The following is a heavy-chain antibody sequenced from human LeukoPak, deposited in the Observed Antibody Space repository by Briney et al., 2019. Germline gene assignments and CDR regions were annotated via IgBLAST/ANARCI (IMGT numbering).Heavy chain of an antibody. Sequence: SETLSLNCTVSDGSISSYYWTWIRQPPGRGLEWIGYIYYTGSTNYNSSLKSRVTMSVDTSKNQFSLTLSSVTAADTAVYYCARLLYDYGVDYWGQGTLVTVSS. D-gene: IGHD4-17*01. J-gene: IGHJ4*02. V-gene: IGHV4-59*01. CDR3: ARLLYDYGVDY. CDR2: IYYTGST. CDR1: DGSISSYY.